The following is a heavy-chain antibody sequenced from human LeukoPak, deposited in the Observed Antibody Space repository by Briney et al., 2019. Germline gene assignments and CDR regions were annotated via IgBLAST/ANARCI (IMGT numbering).Heavy chain of an antibody. CDR1: GGSFSGYY. Sequence: LSLTCAVYGGSFSGYYWSWIRQAPGKGLEWVAVISYDGSNKYYADSVKGRFTISRDNSKNTLYLQMNSLRAEDTAVYYCARDFPYSSSPGDYWGQGTLVTVSS. V-gene: IGHV3-30*03. D-gene: IGHD6-13*01. J-gene: IGHJ4*02. CDR2: ISYDGSNK. CDR3: ARDFPYSSSPGDY.